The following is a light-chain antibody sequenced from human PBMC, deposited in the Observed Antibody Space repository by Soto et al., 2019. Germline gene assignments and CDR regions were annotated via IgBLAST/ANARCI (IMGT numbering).Light chain of an antibody. CDR1: QSVGSN. J-gene: IGKJ1*01. Sequence: IVMTQSPATLSVSPGERATLSCRASQSVGSNLAWYQHKPGQAPRLLFYGASTRATGIPARFSGSGSGTEFTLTISSLQSEDFAVYYCQQYNNWPPWTFGQGTKVDIK. V-gene: IGKV3-15*01. CDR2: GAS. CDR3: QQYNNWPPWT.